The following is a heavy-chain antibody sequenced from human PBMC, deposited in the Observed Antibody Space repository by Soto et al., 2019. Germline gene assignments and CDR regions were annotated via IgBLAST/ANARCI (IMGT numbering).Heavy chain of an antibody. V-gene: IGHV4-34*01. CDR3: ARVGLAAAGAPDY. D-gene: IGHD6-13*01. CDR2: INHSGST. CDR1: GGSFSGYY. J-gene: IGHJ4*02. Sequence: ASETLSLTCAVYGGSFSGYYWSWIRQPPGKGLEWIGEINHSGSTNYNPSLKSRVTISVDTSKNQFSLKLSSVTAADTAVYYCARVGLAAAGAPDYWGQGTLVTV.